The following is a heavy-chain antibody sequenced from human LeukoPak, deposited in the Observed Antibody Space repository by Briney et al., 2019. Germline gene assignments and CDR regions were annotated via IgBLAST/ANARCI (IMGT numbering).Heavy chain of an antibody. D-gene: IGHD3-3*01. Sequence: GGSLRLSCAASGFTFDDYAMHWVRQAPGKGLEWFSGISWNSGSIGYADSVKGRFTISRDNAKNSLYLQMNSLRAEDTALYYCAKDSTIFGVVNYYFDYWGQGTLVTVSS. CDR1: GFTFDDYA. J-gene: IGHJ4*02. CDR3: AKDSTIFGVVNYYFDY. CDR2: ISWNSGSI. V-gene: IGHV3-9*01.